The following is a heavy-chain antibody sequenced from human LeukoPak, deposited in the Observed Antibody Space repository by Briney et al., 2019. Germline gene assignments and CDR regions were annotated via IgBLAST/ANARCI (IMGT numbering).Heavy chain of an antibody. D-gene: IGHD3-22*01. CDR1: GFTFSSYA. CDR2: IIPIFGTA. CDR3: ARALEPYYYDSSGYYPYDY. J-gene: IGHJ4*02. V-gene: IGHV1-69*01. Sequence: GGSLRLSRAASGFTFSSYAISWVRQAPGQGLEWVGGIIPIFGTANYAQKFQGRVTITADESTSTAYMELSSLRSEDTAVYYCARALEPYYYDSSGYYPYDYWGQGTLVTVSS.